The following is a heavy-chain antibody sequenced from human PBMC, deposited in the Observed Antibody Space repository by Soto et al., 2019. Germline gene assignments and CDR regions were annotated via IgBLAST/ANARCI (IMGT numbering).Heavy chain of an antibody. CDR3: ARDRDRMATTNFDY. V-gene: IGHV1-69*06. J-gene: IGHJ4*02. D-gene: IGHD5-12*01. CDR2: IIPIFGTA. Sequence: SVKVSCKASGGTFSSYAISWVRQAPGQGLEWMGGIIPIFGTANYAQKFQGRVTITADKSTSTAYMELSSLRSEDTAVYYCARDRDRMATTNFDYWGPGTLVTVSS. CDR1: GGTFSSYA.